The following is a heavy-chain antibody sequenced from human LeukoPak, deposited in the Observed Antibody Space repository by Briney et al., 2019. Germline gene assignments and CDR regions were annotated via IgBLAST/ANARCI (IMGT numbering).Heavy chain of an antibody. CDR3: AKVSGSGSYPYY. D-gene: IGHD3-10*01. Sequence: GGSLRLSCAASGFTIRSYVMHWVRQAPGKGLEWVAVISYDGSNKYYADSVKGRFTISRDNSKNTLYLQMNSLRAEDTAVYYCAKVSGSGSYPYYWGQGTLVTVSS. J-gene: IGHJ4*02. V-gene: IGHV3-30*18. CDR1: GFTIRSYV. CDR2: ISYDGSNK.